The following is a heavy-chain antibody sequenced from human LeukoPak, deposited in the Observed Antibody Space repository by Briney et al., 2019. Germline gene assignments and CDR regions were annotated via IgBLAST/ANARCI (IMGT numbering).Heavy chain of an antibody. J-gene: IGHJ4*02. CDR3: AREKAYYDGSGYYSLFDY. Sequence: GGSLRLSCAASGFTFNNFWMSWVRQAPGKGLEWVANINQDGSKKYYEDSVKGRFTISRDNAKNSLYLQTNSLRAEDTAVYYCAREKAYYDGSGYYSLFDYWDQGTLVTVSS. CDR1: GFTFNNFW. CDR2: INQDGSKK. D-gene: IGHD3-22*01. V-gene: IGHV3-7*03.